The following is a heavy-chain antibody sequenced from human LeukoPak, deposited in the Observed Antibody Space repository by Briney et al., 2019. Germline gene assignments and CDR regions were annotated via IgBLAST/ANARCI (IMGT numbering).Heavy chain of an antibody. CDR2: ISGSGGST. Sequence: GGSLRLSCAASGFTFSTYAMSWVRQAPGKGLEWVSAISGSGGSTYYADSVKGRFTISRDNSKNTLYLQMNSLRAEDTAVYYCAKGEYRYGYAIDYWGQGTLVTVSS. D-gene: IGHD5-18*01. J-gene: IGHJ4*02. CDR3: AKGEYRYGYAIDY. V-gene: IGHV3-23*01. CDR1: GFTFSTYA.